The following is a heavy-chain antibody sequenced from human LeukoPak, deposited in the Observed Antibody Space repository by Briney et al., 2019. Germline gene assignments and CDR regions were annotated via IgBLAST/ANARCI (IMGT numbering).Heavy chain of an antibody. CDR2: IYTSEST. J-gene: IGHJ4*02. CDR3: ARLAVAGTPDDY. Sequence: PSQTLSLTCSVSGGSISSSNYYWSWIRQPAGKGLEWIGRIYTSESTNYNPSLKSRVTISVDTSKNQFSLKLSSVTAADTAVYYCARLAVAGTPDDYWGQGTLVTVSS. CDR1: GGSISSSNYY. V-gene: IGHV4-61*02. D-gene: IGHD6-19*01.